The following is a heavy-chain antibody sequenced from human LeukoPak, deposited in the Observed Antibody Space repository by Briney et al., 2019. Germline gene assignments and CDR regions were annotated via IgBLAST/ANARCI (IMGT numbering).Heavy chain of an antibody. V-gene: IGHV3-30*18. CDR2: ISYDGSNK. J-gene: IGHJ4*02. Sequence: GGSLRLSCATSGFTFSSYGMHWVRQAPGKGLEWVAVISYDGSNKYYADSVKGRFTISRDNSKNTLYLQMNSLRAEDTAVYYCAKSYYDFWSGYYQTFDYWGQGTLVTVSS. D-gene: IGHD3-3*01. CDR3: AKSYYDFWSGYYQTFDY. CDR1: GFTFSSYG.